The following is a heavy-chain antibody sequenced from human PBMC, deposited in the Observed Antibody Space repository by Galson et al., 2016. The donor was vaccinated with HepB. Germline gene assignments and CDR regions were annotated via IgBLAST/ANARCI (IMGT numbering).Heavy chain of an antibody. Sequence: SLRLSCAASGFIVSQNYMSWVRQAPRKGLEWVSVVYSGGGTHHADSVKGRFTTSRDFSKDTRYLQLNSPRAEDTAVYYCASGPDHIYGKRDYFPHQIDYWGRGARVTVSS. CDR3: ASGPDHIYGKRDYFPHQIDY. J-gene: IGHJ4*02. D-gene: IGHD3-10*01. V-gene: IGHV3-53*01. CDR2: VYSGGGT. CDR1: GFIVSQNY.